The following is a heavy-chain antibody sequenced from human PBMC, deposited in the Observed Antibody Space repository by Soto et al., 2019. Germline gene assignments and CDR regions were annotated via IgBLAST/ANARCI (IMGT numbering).Heavy chain of an antibody. Sequence: ASVKVSCKASGYTFTNYAMHWVRQAPGQRLEWMGWINAGNGNTKYSQKFQGRDTITRDTSASTAYMELSSLRYEDTAVYYCARGPLLWGDVWGQGTTVTVSS. CDR3: ARGPLLWGDV. J-gene: IGHJ6*02. CDR1: GYTFTNYA. V-gene: IGHV1-3*01. D-gene: IGHD3-10*01. CDR2: INAGNGNT.